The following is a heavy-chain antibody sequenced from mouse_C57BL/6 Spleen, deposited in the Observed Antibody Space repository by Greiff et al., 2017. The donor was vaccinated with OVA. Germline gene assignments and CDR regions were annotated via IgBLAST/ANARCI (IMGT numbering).Heavy chain of an antibody. CDR2: ISSGSSTI. D-gene: IGHD1-1*01. CDR1: GFTFSDYG. V-gene: IGHV5-17*01. CDR3: ARPGYYGSSFYAMDY. Sequence: VQLQQSGGGLVKPGGSLKLSCAASGFTFSDYGMHWVRQAPEKGLEWVAYISSGSSTIYYADTVKGRFTISRDNAKNTLFLQMTRLRSEDTAMYYCARPGYYGSSFYAMDYWGQGTSVTVSS. J-gene: IGHJ4*01.